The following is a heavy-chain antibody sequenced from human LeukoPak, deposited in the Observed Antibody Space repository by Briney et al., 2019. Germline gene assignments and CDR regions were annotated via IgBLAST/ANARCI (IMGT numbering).Heavy chain of an antibody. J-gene: IGHJ4*02. Sequence: SETLSLTCTVSGGSISSYYWSWIRQPPGKGLEWIGYIYYSGSTNYNPSLKSRVTISIDTSKKQFSLKLSSVTAADTAVYYCARLWYGEIFDYWGQGTLVTVSS. D-gene: IGHD4-17*01. V-gene: IGHV4-59*08. CDR2: IYYSGST. CDR3: ARLWYGEIFDY. CDR1: GGSISSYY.